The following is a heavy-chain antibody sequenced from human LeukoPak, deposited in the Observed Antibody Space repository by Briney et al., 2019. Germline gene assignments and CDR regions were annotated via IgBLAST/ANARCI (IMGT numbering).Heavy chain of an antibody. CDR1: GFTFSSAE. V-gene: IGHV3-7*01. D-gene: IGHD6-6*01. CDR2: IKQGGSEK. Sequence: GGSLRLSCAASGFTFSSAEMNWVRQAPGKGLEWVANIKQGGSEKYYVDSVEGRFTISRDNAKNSVSLQMNSLRGEDTAVYYCVRALGSSSADYWGQGTLVTVSS. CDR3: VRALGSSSADY. J-gene: IGHJ4*02.